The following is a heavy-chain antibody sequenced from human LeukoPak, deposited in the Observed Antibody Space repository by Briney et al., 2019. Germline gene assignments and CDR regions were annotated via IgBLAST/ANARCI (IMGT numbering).Heavy chain of an antibody. D-gene: IGHD1-26*01. CDR3: TTDRDRYSGDAFDV. V-gene: IGHV3-15*01. CDR1: GGSISNAC. CDR2: IKCKTDGGTT. J-gene: IGHJ3*01. Sequence: GGSLRLTCAASGGSISNACWGWVRQAPGKGLEWVGRIKCKTDGGTTDYAAPVKGRFTISRDDLKNTLHLQMNSLKSEGTGVYYCTTDRDRYSGDAFDVWGQGTMVTVSS.